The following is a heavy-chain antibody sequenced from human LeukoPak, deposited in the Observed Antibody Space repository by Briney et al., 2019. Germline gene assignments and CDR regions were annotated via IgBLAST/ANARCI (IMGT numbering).Heavy chain of an antibody. CDR3: ARGGTYNDILSFDP. J-gene: IGHJ5*02. D-gene: IGHD3-9*01. V-gene: IGHV4-59*01. Sequence: PLETLSLTCTVSGGSISYYYWTWIRQSPGKGLEWIGQIYYTGSTYYNPSLKRRVTISVDTSRNQFSLNLTSVTAADTAVYYCARGGTYNDILSFDPWGQGTLSPSPQ. CDR2: IYYTGST. CDR1: GGSISYYY.